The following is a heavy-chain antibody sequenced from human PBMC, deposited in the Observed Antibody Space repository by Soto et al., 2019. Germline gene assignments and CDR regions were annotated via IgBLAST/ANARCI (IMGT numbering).Heavy chain of an antibody. CDR3: ARVSRREKYVMGV. Sequence: NPWGSLRLSCAASGFTFSDSYMSWIRQAPGKGLEWISYITFSGNTVYYADSLKGRFTISRDHAKNSLYLQLNRQRAEDTAVYYCARVSRREKYVMGVWGQVTTVAV. CDR2: ITFSGNTV. CDR1: GFTFSDSY. J-gene: IGHJ6*02. V-gene: IGHV3-11*01.